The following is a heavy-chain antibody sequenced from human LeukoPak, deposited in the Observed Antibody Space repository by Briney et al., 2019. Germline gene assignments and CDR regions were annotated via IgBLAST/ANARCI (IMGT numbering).Heavy chain of an antibody. CDR1: GFPFSSYS. J-gene: IGHJ3*01. CDR3: AKDIQLST. D-gene: IGHD3-16*02. Sequence: GGSLRLSCAASGFPFSSYSMNWVRQAPGKGLEWLSYISTSGTAIFYADSVKGRFTISRDNAKNSLYLQMNSLRVEDTAIYYCAKDIQLSTWGLGTMVTVSS. V-gene: IGHV3-48*01. CDR2: ISTSGTAI.